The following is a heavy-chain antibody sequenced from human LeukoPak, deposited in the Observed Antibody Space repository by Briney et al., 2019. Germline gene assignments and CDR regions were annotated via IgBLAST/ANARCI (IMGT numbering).Heavy chain of an antibody. J-gene: IGHJ6*02. CDR3: ARVLHHPYYYYYGMDV. CDR1: GGSISSYY. V-gene: IGHV4-59*01. CDR2: IYYSGST. Sequence: PSETLSLTCTVSGGSISSYYWSWIRQPPGKGLEWIGYIYYSGSTNYNPSLKSRVTISVDTSKNQFSLKLSSVTAADTAVYYCARVLHHPYYYYYGMDVWGQGTTVTVSS.